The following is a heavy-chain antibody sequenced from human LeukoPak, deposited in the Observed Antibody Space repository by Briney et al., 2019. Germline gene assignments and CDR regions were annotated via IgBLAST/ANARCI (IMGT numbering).Heavy chain of an antibody. V-gene: IGHV3-21*01. D-gene: IGHD3-10*01. Sequence: PGGTLRLSCAASGFTFNKCAMSWVRQSPGKGLEWVSSISSSSIYIYYADSVKGRFTISRDNAKNSLYLQMNSLRAEDTAVYYCARAPYYYYDSGSGTRVTGNPDYWGQGTLVTVSS. CDR2: ISSSSIYI. CDR1: GFTFNKCA. CDR3: ARAPYYYYDSGSGTRVTGNPDY. J-gene: IGHJ4*02.